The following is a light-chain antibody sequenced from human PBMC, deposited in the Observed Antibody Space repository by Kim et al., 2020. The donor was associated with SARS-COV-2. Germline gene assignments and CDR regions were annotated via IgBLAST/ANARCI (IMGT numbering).Light chain of an antibody. V-gene: IGKV3-15*01. CDR3: EQYNNGPPLT. CDR2: GAT. J-gene: IGKJ4*01. CDR1: HSVSRT. Sequence: EIVMTQSPATLSVSPGERATLSCRASHSVSRTLSWYQQKPGQAPRLLTYGATTRATGVPDRFSGSGSGTEFTLTISSLQCEDIAVYYCEQYNNGPPLTFGGGTKVDIK.